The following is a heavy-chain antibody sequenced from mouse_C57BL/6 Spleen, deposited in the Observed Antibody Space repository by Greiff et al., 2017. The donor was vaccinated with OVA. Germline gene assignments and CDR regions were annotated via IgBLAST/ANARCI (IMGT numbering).Heavy chain of an antibody. V-gene: IGHV1-62-2*01. CDR3: ARHGERGMRSNYVWFAY. CDR2: FYPGSGSI. Sequence: QVQLQQSGAELVKPGASVKLSCKASGYTFTEYTIHWVKQRPGQGLEWIGWFYPGSGSIKYNEKFKGKATLTADKSSSTVYMELSRLTSEDSAVYICARHGERGMRSNYVWFAYEGQGTLVTVSA. D-gene: IGHD2-5*01. J-gene: IGHJ3*01. CDR1: GYTFTEYT.